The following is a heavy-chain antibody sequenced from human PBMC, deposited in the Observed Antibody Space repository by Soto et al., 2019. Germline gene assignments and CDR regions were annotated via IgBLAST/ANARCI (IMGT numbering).Heavy chain of an antibody. J-gene: IGHJ6*03. Sequence: QVQLVESGGGVVQPGRSLRLSCVGSGFSFSSYDMNWVRQAPGTGLEWVALMSYDGSKKYYGDSVRGRVTISRDNSKNTLYLQMDHLRTEATAIYYCAKDLKPGSRWALGGVEHCMDVWGRGTTVSVSS. D-gene: IGHD3-16*01. CDR3: AKDLKPGSRWALGGVEHCMDV. CDR1: GFSFSSYD. CDR2: MSYDGSKK. V-gene: IGHV3-30*18.